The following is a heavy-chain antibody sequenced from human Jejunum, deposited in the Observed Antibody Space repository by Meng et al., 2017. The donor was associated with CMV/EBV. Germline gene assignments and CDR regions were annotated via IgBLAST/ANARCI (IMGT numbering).Heavy chain of an antibody. CDR2: ISSDGSST. CDR3: AKSHDTAGGVFQN. D-gene: IGHD6-25*01. CDR1: GFAFDPFT. J-gene: IGHJ4*02. Sequence: ASGFAFDPFTMAWVRQVPGKGLEWVGLISSDGSSTYFTDSVRGRFTISRDNSKNSLSLQMNSLRSEDTAMYYCAKSHDTAGGVFQNWGQGTLVTVSS. V-gene: IGHV3-43*01.